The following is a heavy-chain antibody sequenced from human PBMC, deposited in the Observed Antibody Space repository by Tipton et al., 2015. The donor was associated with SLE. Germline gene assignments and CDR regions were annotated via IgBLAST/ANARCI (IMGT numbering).Heavy chain of an antibody. D-gene: IGHD3-10*01. CDR1: GGSISSNF. J-gene: IGHJ3*02. CDR2: MYYTGST. CDR3: ARDTYYYGSGNYYTDVFDI. Sequence: ILSLTCTVSGGSISSNFWSWIRQPPGKGLEWVGHMYYTGSTNYNPSLNSRVTISVDTSKNQFSLKLSSVTAADTAVYYCARDTYYYGSGNYYTDVFDIWGQGAMVTVSS. V-gene: IGHV4-59*01.